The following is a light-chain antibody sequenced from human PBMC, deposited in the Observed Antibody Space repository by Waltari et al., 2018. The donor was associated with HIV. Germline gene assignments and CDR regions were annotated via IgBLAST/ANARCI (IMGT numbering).Light chain of an antibody. CDR1: SYKNGGFTS. V-gene: IGLV2-14*01. J-gene: IGLJ2*01. CDR2: GVN. Sequence: QSALTQPASVSGSPGQSITISCVAHSYKNGGFTSVSWYQQPPCKATKVHLYGVNNLPSVVSLRFSGSKSGNTASLTISGLQIEDEADYYCSSNTDSSTALFGGGTKLSVL. CDR3: SSNTDSSTAL.